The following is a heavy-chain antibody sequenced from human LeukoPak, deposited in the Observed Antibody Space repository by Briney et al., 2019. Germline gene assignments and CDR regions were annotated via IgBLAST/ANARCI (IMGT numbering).Heavy chain of an antibody. Sequence: GGSLRLSCAASGFTFDDYAMHWVRQAPGKGLEWVSLISWDGGGTYYADTVKGRFTISRDNSKNSLYLQMDSLRAEDTALYYCAKDMAAYYYASGNIDYWGQGTLVTVSS. V-gene: IGHV3-43D*03. CDR1: GFTFDDYA. CDR3: AKDMAAYYYASGNIDY. D-gene: IGHD3-10*01. J-gene: IGHJ4*02. CDR2: ISWDGGGT.